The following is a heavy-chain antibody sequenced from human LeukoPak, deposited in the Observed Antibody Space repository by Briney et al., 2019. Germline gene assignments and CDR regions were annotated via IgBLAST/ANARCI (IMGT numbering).Heavy chain of an antibody. Sequence: GGSLRLSCAASGFTFRSYEMNWVRQAPGKGREWGSYISRSGSIIYYADSVKGRFNISRDNAKNSLYLQMNSLRAEDTAVYYCARDLMGWDLHYFDYWGQGTLVTVSS. CDR2: ISRSGSII. V-gene: IGHV3-48*03. CDR1: GFTFRSYE. J-gene: IGHJ4*02. CDR3: ARDLMGWDLHYFDY. D-gene: IGHD1-26*01.